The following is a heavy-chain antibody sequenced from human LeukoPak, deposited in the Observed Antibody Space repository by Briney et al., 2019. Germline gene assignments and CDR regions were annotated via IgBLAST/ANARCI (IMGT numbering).Heavy chain of an antibody. CDR1: GFTFSSYA. J-gene: IGHJ1*01. CDR3: AKDVCSSTSCSGYFQH. CDR2: ISGSGGST. V-gene: IGHV3-23*01. Sequence: GGSLRLSCAASGFTFSSYAMSWVRQDPGKGLEWVSAISGSGGSTYYADSVKGRFTISRDNSKNTLYLQMNSLRAEDTAVYYCAKDVCSSTSCSGYFQHWGQGTLVTVSS. D-gene: IGHD2-2*01.